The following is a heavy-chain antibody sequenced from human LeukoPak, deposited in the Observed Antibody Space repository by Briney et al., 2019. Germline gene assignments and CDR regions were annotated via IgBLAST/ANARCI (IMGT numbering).Heavy chain of an antibody. CDR2: ISSSSSTI. Sequence: PGGSLRLSCAASGFTFSSYGMTWVRQAPGKGLEWVSYISSSSSTIYYADSVKGRFTISRDNAKNSLYLQMNSLRAEDTAVYYCARAIDYYDSSGYPFYFDYWGQGTLVTVSS. J-gene: IGHJ4*02. CDR1: GFTFSSYG. D-gene: IGHD3-22*01. CDR3: ARAIDYYDSSGYPFYFDY. V-gene: IGHV3-48*04.